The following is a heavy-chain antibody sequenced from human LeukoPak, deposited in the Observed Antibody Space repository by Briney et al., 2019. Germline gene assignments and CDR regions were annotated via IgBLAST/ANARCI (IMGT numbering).Heavy chain of an antibody. J-gene: IGHJ5*02. Sequence: PGRSLRLSCTASGFTFGDYAMSWVRQAPGKGLEWVGFIRSKAYGGTTEYAASVKGRFTISRDDSKNTLYLQMNSLKTEDTAVYFCTTVYDSSGYRFDPWGQGTLVTVSS. CDR3: TTVYDSSGYRFDP. CDR1: GFTFGDYA. CDR2: IRSKAYGGTT. D-gene: IGHD3-22*01. V-gene: IGHV3-49*04.